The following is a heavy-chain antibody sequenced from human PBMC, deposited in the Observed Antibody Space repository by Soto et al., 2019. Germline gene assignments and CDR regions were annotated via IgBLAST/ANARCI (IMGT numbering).Heavy chain of an antibody. CDR2: ISSSSSYI. J-gene: IGHJ3*02. CDR1: GFTFSSYS. V-gene: IGHV3-21*01. Sequence: EVQLVESGGGLVKPGGSLRLSCAASGFTFSSYSMNWVRQAPGKGPEWVSSISSSSSYIYYADSVKGRFTISRDNAKNSLYLQMNSLRAEDTAVYYCARGSWYCSSTSCYERAFDIWGQGTMVTVSS. D-gene: IGHD2-2*01. CDR3: ARGSWYCSSTSCYERAFDI.